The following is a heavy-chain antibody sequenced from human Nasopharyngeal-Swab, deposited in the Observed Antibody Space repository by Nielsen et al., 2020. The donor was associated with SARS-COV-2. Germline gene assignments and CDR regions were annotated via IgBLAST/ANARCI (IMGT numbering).Heavy chain of an antibody. D-gene: IGHD4/OR15-4a*01. Sequence: GGSLRLSCVASGVSFDYYTMHWVRQAPGKGLEWVSLVSAGAETTYYADSVKGRFTVSRDNSRQSLFLQMESLRTEDTALYYCVKDGYDASLDAFDKWGLGTMVSVSS. CDR1: GVSFDYYT. CDR2: VSAGAETT. V-gene: IGHV3-43*02. J-gene: IGHJ3*02. CDR3: VKDGYDASLDAFDK.